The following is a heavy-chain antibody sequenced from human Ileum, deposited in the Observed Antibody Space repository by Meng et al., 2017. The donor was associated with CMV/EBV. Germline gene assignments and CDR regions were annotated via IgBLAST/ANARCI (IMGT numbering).Heavy chain of an antibody. CDR1: DGSFSDYF. CDR2: INHSGRT. J-gene: IGHJ5*02. CDR3: ARGQRITLVRGGRFDP. Sequence: YDGSFSDYFWAWIRQPPGKGLEWIGEINHSGRTNYNPSLKSRGTISVDTSKNQFSLKLSSVTAADTAVYYCARGQRITLVRGGRFDPWGQGTLVTVSS. V-gene: IGHV4-34*01. D-gene: IGHD3-10*01.